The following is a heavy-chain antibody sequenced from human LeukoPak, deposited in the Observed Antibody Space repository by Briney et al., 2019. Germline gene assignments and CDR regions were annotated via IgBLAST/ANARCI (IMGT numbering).Heavy chain of an antibody. J-gene: IGHJ5*02. CDR2: LYGDDVK. V-gene: IGHV2-5*02. Sequence: SGPTLVHPTQTLTLTCTVSGFSLSNNMRGVGWIRQPPVKALEWLALLYGDDVKRYSTSLRNRLTITRDTSKNQVLLTMTNMDPVDTATYYCAHTSPDWFDPWGQGTLVTVSS. CDR3: AHTSPDWFDP. CDR1: GFSLSNNMRG.